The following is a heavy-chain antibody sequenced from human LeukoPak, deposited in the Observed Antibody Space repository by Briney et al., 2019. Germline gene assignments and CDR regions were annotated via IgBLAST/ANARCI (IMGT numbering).Heavy chain of an antibody. D-gene: IGHD5-18*01. Sequence: PGGSLRLSCAASGFSFSNAWMSWVRQAPGKGLEWVGRIKSKTEGGTTDYAAPVKGRFTISRDDSKNTLYLQMNSLKTEDTAVYYCARGSIQPFPINWFDPWGQGTLVTVSS. CDR2: IKSKTEGGTT. J-gene: IGHJ5*02. CDR1: GFSFSNAW. CDR3: ARGSIQPFPINWFDP. V-gene: IGHV3-15*01.